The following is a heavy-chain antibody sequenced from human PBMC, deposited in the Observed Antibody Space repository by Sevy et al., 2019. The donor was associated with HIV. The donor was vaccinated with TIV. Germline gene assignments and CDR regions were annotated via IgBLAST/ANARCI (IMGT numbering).Heavy chain of an antibody. CDR2: ISYDGSNK. V-gene: IGHV3-30-3*01. D-gene: IGHD4-17*01. CDR3: ARDPTVTTVRYFDY. CDR1: GFTFSSYA. Sequence: GGSLRLSCAASGFTFSSYAMHWVRQAPGKGLEWVAVISYDGSNKYYADSVKGRFTIPRDNSKNTLYLQMNSLRAEDTAVYYCARDPTVTTVRYFDYWGQGTLVTVSS. J-gene: IGHJ4*02.